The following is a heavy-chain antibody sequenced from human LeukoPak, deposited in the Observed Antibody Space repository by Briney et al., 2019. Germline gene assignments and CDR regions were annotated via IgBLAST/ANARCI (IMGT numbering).Heavy chain of an antibody. CDR2: IYYSGST. Sequence: PSETLSLTCTVSGGSISSGGYYWSWIRQHPGKGLDCIGYIYYSGSTYYNPSLKSRVTISVDTSENQFSLKLSSVTAADTAVYYCARLKGGYSSNWVFDCWGQGTLATVSS. D-gene: IGHD6-13*01. J-gene: IGHJ4*02. V-gene: IGHV4-31*03. CDR1: GGSISSGGYY. CDR3: ARLKGGYSSNWVFDC.